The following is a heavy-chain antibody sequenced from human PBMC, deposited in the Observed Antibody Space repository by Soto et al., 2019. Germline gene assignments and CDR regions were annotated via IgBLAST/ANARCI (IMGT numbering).Heavy chain of an antibody. CDR3: AKAHGGVYDFWSGYVFDY. CDR2: ISGSGGST. D-gene: IGHD3-3*01. CDR1: GFTFSSYA. V-gene: IGHV3-23*01. Sequence: EVQLLESGGGLVQPGGSLRLSCAASGFTFSSYAMSWVRQAPGKGLEWVSAISGSGGSTYYADSVKGRFTISRDNSKNTLYLQMNSVRAEDTAVYYCAKAHGGVYDFWSGYVFDYWGQGTLVTVSS. J-gene: IGHJ4*02.